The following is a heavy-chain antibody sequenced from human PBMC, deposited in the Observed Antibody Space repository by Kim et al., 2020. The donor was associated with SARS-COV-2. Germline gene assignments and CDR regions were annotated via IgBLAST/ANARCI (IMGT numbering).Heavy chain of an antibody. J-gene: IGHJ6*03. D-gene: IGHD3-10*01. V-gene: IGHV3-48*03. CDR2: ISSSGSTI. Sequence: GSLRLSCAASGFTFSSYEMNWVRQAPGKGLEWVSYISSSGSTIYYADSVKGRFTISRDNAKNSLYLQMNSLRAEDTAVYYCARVNYGSGSFYYYYYMDVWGKGATVTVSS. CDR1: GFTFSSYE. CDR3: ARVNYGSGSFYYYYYMDV.